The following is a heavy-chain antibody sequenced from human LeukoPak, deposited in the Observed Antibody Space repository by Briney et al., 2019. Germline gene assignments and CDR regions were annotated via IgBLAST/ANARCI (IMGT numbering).Heavy chain of an antibody. J-gene: IGHJ3*02. CDR1: GGSISSYY. Sequence: SETLSLTCTVSGGSISSYYWSWIRQPAGKGLEWIGRIYTSGSTNYNPSLKSRVTMPVDTSKNQFSLKLSSVTPEDTAVYFCARDSGLGLDAFDIWGHGTMVTVSS. CDR3: ARDSGLGLDAFDI. CDR2: IYTSGST. D-gene: IGHD3-10*01. V-gene: IGHV4-4*07.